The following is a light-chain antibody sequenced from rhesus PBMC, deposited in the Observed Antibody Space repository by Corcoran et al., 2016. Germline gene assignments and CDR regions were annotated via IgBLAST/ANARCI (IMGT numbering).Light chain of an antibody. CDR1: QSVSSR. J-gene: IGKJ2*01. CDR2: DAS. CDR3: QQESNWSQYS. V-gene: IGKV3-17*02. Sequence: EIVMTQSPATLSLSPGERATLSCRASQSVSSRLAWYQQKPGQAPRLLIYDASSRVTGIPDRLSGSGSGTDFTLTISSLEPEDVAVYFCQQESNWSQYSFCQGTKVEIK.